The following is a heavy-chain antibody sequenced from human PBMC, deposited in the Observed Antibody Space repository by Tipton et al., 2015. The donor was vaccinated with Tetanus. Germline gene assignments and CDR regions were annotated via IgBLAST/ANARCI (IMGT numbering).Heavy chain of an antibody. J-gene: IGHJ3*02. V-gene: IGHV5-51*01. D-gene: IGHD3-22*01. CDR3: ASGSDYDSDSVFM. Sequence: EVQLVQSGAEVKKPGESLKISCKGSGFNFNSYWIGWVRQMAGKGLDWMGIIYLGDSDTRYSPSFQGQVTISTDKSIRTAYLQRRSLKASDTAMYYCASGSDYDSDSVFMWGQGTMVTVSS. CDR2: IYLGDSDT. CDR1: GFNFNSYW.